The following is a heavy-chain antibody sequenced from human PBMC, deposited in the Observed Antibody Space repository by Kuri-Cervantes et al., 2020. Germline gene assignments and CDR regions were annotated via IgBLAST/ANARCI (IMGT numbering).Heavy chain of an antibody. Sequence: GESLKISCAASGFTFSSYWMSWVRQAPGKGLEWVANIKKDGSEKYYVDSVKGRFTISRDNAKNSLYLQMNSLRAEDTAVYYCARDGRYSSGWYLDYWGKGTLVTVSS. J-gene: IGHJ4*02. CDR2: IKKDGSEK. CDR3: ARDGRYSSGWYLDY. V-gene: IGHV3-7*01. CDR1: GFTFSSYW. D-gene: IGHD6-19*01.